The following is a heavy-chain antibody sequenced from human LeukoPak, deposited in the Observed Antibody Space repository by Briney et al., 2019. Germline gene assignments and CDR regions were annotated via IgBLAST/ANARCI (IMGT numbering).Heavy chain of an antibody. J-gene: IGHJ6*02. Sequence: SETLSLTCTVSGGYISNNYWNWIRQPPGRGLEWLGYIYYNGSTDYNPSLRNRVTISVDTSKNQFSLKLRSVTATDTAVYHCARAVVKLYYYYGMDVWGQGTTVTVSS. D-gene: IGHD2-21*01. CDR2: IYYNGST. CDR3: ARAVVKLYYYYGMDV. CDR1: GGYISNNY. V-gene: IGHV4-59*01.